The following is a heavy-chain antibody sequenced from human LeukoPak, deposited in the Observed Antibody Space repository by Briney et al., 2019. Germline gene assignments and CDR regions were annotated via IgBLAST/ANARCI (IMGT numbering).Heavy chain of an antibody. CDR3: ARQYYDSSGYHARTFDY. CDR2: IYYSGST. V-gene: IGHV4-39*01. CDR1: GGSISSSSYY. Sequence: SETLSLTCTVSGGSISSSSYYWGWIRQPPGTGLEWIGSIYYSGSTYYNPSLKSRVTISVDTSKNQFSLKLSSVTAADTAVYYCARQYYDSSGYHARTFDYWGQGTLVTVSS. D-gene: IGHD3-22*01. J-gene: IGHJ4*02.